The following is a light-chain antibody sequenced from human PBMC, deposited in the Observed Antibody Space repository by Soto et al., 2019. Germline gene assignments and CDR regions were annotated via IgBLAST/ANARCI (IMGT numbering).Light chain of an antibody. CDR2: SAS. CDR1: QSVYSNY. CDR3: QQYGNSPYT. J-gene: IGKJ2*01. Sequence: EIVLTQFPDTLSLSPGEAATLSCRASQSVYSNYFAWYQQRPGQAPNLRIFSASTRAAGIPERFSGRGSAMDFTLTISGLEPEDSAVYYCQQYGNSPYTFGQGTKLEIK. V-gene: IGKV3-20*01.